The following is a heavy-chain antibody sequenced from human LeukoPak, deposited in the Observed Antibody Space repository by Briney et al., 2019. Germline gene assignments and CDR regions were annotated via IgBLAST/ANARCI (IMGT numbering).Heavy chain of an antibody. CDR2: INNDGGGI. V-gene: IGHV3-74*01. D-gene: IGHD5-12*01. CDR3: ARGPHSDNYDAGDF. CDR1: GFTFRSYW. J-gene: IGHJ4*02. Sequence: PGGSLRLSCAASGFTFRSYWMHWVRQVPGKGLVWVSRINNDGGGITYADSVKGRFTISRDNARNTLYLQMNSLRADDTAVYYCARGPHSDNYDAGDFWGQGTLVTVSS.